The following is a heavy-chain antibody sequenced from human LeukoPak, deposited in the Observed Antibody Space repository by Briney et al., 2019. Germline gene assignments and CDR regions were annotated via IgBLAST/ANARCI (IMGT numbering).Heavy chain of an antibody. CDR3: ARDRWYGGDVDY. V-gene: IGHV1-2*02. Sequence: ASVKVSCKASGYTFTGYHMHWVRQAPGQGLEWMGWINPNSGGTNYAQKFQGRVTMTRDTSISTAYMELSRLTSDDTAVYYCARDRWYGGDVDYWGQGALVTVSS. CDR1: GYTFTGYH. J-gene: IGHJ4*02. CDR2: INPNSGGT. D-gene: IGHD2-21*02.